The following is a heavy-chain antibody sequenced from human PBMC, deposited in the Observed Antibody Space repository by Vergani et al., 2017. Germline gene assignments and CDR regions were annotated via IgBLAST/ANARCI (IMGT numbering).Heavy chain of an antibody. CDR3: ARERYSSSSHNGYDY. D-gene: IGHD6-6*01. V-gene: IGHV1-69*08. J-gene: IGHJ4*02. Sequence: QVQLVQSGAEVKKPGSSVKVSCKASGGTFSSYTISWVRQAPGQGLEWMGRIIPILGIANYAQKFQGRVTITADKSTSTAYMELSSLRSEDTAVYYCARERYSSSSHNGYDYWGQGTLVTVSS. CDR1: GGTFSSYT. CDR2: IIPILGIA.